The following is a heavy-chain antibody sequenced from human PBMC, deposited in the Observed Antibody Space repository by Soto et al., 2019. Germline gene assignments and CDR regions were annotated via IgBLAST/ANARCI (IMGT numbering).Heavy chain of an antibody. V-gene: IGHV3-7*01. CDR1: ELNFSSYW. Sequence: GGSKILSCTASELNFSSYWMSWVSKKTGKGLEWVASIDQDGSEKYSVASVRGRFTISRDNAKNSLFLQMNSLRAEDTAVYYCARGNGYCSSTSCQPFDYWGQGALVTVSS. CDR2: IDQDGSEK. CDR3: ARGNGYCSSTSCQPFDY. D-gene: IGHD2-2*01. J-gene: IGHJ4*02.